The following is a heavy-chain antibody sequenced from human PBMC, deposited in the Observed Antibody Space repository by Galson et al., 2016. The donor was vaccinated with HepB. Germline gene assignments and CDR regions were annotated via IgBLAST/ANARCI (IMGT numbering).Heavy chain of an antibody. Sequence: SVKVSCKASGYTFSGNYMHWVRQAPGRGLEWMGWIDPNSGGTNYAQKFQGRVTMTRDTSISTAYMELSRLTSDDTAVYYCARPEWELVGGMGFGYWGQGTLVTVSS. CDR3: ARPEWELVGGMGFGY. CDR1: GYTFSGNY. V-gene: IGHV1-2*02. J-gene: IGHJ4*02. D-gene: IGHD1-26*01. CDR2: IDPNSGGT.